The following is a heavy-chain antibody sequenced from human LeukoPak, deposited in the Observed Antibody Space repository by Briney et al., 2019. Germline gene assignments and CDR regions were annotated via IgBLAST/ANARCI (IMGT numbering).Heavy chain of an antibody. D-gene: IGHD1-1*01. CDR1: GFTFTDYG. J-gene: IGHJ4*02. CDR3: AKEGTASKPSDLDY. CDR2: IRYDGTIK. Sequence: PGGSLRLSCAASGFTFTDYGIHWVRQAPGKGLEWVAFIRYDGTIKYYADSVKGRFTISGDNSRNTLYLQMNSLRTEDTAVYYCAKEGTASKPSDLDYWGQGTLVTVSS. V-gene: IGHV3-30*02.